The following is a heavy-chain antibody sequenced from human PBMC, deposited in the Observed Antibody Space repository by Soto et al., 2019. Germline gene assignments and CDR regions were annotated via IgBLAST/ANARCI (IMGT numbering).Heavy chain of an antibody. J-gene: IGHJ4*02. Sequence: EVQLLESGGGLLQSGGSLRLSCAASGFTFSSYAMSWVRQAPGKGLEWVSGISRGGDFTYYADSVKGRFTISGDNSKNTLYLQMNSLRADDTAVYYCARATYYEFFSDPRDVDYWGQGTLVTVSS. V-gene: IGHV3-23*01. CDR3: ARATYYEFFSDPRDVDY. D-gene: IGHD3-3*01. CDR1: GFTFSSYA. CDR2: ISRGGDFT.